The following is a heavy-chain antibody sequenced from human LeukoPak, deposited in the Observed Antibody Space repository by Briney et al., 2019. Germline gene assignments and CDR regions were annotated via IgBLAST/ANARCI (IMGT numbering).Heavy chain of an antibody. D-gene: IGHD2-8*02. CDR3: ANYWYP. J-gene: IGHJ5*02. Sequence: GGSLRLSCAASGFTFSSDRTYWVRQAPGKGPVWVSGIKPDGTYTHYADSVRGRFTISRDDAKNTLYLQMNSLRVEDTAVYYCANYWYPWGQGTLVTVSS. V-gene: IGHV3-74*01. CDR1: GFTFSSDR. CDR2: IKPDGTYT.